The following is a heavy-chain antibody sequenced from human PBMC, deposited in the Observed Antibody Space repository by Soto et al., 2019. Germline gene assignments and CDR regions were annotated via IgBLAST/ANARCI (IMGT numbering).Heavy chain of an antibody. Sequence: ASVKVSCKASGYTFTGYYMHWVRQAPGQGLEWMGWINPNSGGTNYAQKFQGRVTITADESTSTAYMELSSLRSEDTAVYYCASPDSTAMAPFDYWGQGTLVTVSS. V-gene: IGHV1-2*02. CDR1: GYTFTGYY. D-gene: IGHD5-18*01. J-gene: IGHJ4*02. CDR3: ASPDSTAMAPFDY. CDR2: INPNSGGT.